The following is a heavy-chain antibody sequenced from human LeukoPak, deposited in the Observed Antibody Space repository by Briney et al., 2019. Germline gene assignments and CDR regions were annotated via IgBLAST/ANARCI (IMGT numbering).Heavy chain of an antibody. CDR3: ARVSDFWSGYYSYYYYYGIDV. D-gene: IGHD3-3*01. V-gene: IGHV4-59*01. Sequence: PSETLSVTCTVSGGSISSYYWSWIRQPPGKGLEWIGYIYYSGSTNYNPSLKSRVTISVDTSKNQFSLKLSSVTAADTAVYYCARVSDFWSGYYSYYYYYGIDVWGQGTTVTVSS. J-gene: IGHJ6*02. CDR1: GGSISSYY. CDR2: IYYSGST.